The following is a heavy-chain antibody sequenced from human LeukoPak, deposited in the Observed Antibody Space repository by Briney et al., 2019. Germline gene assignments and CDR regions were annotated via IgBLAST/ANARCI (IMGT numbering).Heavy chain of an antibody. CDR2: IYYSGST. CDR3: ARVFGWFGEDYFDY. CDR1: GGSISSYY. J-gene: IGHJ4*02. Sequence: SETLSLTCTVSGGSISSYYWSWIRQPPGKGLEWIGYIYYSGSTYYNPSLKSRVTISVDTSKNQFSLKLSSVTAADTAVYYCARVFGWFGEDYFDYWGQGTLVTVSS. V-gene: IGHV4-59*08. D-gene: IGHD3-10*01.